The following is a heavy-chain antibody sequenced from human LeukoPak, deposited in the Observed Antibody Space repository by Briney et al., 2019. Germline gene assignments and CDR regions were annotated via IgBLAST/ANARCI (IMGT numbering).Heavy chain of an antibody. J-gene: IGHJ3*02. V-gene: IGHV4-61*02. CDR2: IYTSGST. CDR1: GGSISSGSYY. Sequence: SQTLSLTCTVSGGSISSGSYYWSWIRQPAGKGLEWIGRIYTSGSTNYNPSLKSRVTISVDTSKNQFSLKLSSVTAADTAVYYCASASSAYYYVVEGAFDIWGQGTMVTVSS. D-gene: IGHD3-22*01. CDR3: ASASSAYYYVVEGAFDI.